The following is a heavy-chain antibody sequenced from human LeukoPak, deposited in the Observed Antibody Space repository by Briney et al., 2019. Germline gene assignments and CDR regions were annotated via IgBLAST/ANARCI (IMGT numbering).Heavy chain of an antibody. CDR1: GFTFSSYA. V-gene: IGHV3-30-3*01. CDR3: ARDSAAAGQYFDY. J-gene: IGHJ4*02. CDR2: ISYDGSNK. D-gene: IGHD6-13*01. Sequence: GGSLRPSCAASGFTFSSYAMHWVRQAPGKGLEWVAVISYDGSNKYYADSVKGRFTISRDNSKNTLYLQMNSLRAEDTAVYYCARDSAAAGQYFDYWGQGTLVTVSS.